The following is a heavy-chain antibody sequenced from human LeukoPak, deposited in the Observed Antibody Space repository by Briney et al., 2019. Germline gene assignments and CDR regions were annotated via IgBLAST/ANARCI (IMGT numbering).Heavy chain of an antibody. J-gene: IGHJ4*02. V-gene: IGHV3-15*01. CDR2: IKSKFDGGAT. D-gene: IGHD1-26*01. CDR3: ASADRWEHQFFYFRY. CDR1: GFPLGNAW. Sequence: GGSLRLSCTVSGFPLGNAWMFWVRQAPGKRLEWVGRIKSKFDGGATDYAAPVKGRFTISRDDSENTLHLQMDSLKTEDTAFYYCASADRWEHQFFYFRYWGRGSLVTVSS.